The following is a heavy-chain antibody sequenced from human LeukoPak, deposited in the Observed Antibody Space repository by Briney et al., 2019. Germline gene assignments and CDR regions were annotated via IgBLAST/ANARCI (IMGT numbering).Heavy chain of an antibody. Sequence: SQTLSLTCTVSGGSINSGDYYWSWIRQHPGKGLEWIGYIYYSGNTYYNPSLKSRVTISVDTSKNQFSLKLSPVTAADTAMCYCARVGLSYYGSGTYYRSDYYYGMDVWGQGTTVTVSS. CDR3: ARVGLSYYGSGTYYRSDYYYGMDV. D-gene: IGHD3-10*01. J-gene: IGHJ6*02. V-gene: IGHV4-31*03. CDR1: GGSINSGDYY. CDR2: IYYSGNT.